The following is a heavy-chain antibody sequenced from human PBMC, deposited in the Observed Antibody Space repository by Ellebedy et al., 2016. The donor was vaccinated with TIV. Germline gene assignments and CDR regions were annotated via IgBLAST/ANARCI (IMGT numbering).Heavy chain of an antibody. D-gene: IGHD1-1*01. CDR3: TTSRNVDAFDI. V-gene: IGHV4-61*01. J-gene: IGHJ3*02. CDR1: GGSVSSGSYY. CDR2: IYYSGST. Sequence: SETLSLXXTVSGGSVSSGSYYWSWIRQPPGKGLEWIGYIYYSGSTKYNPPLKGRVTISVDTSKTQFSLRLSSVTAADTAVYHCTTSRNVDAFDIWGQGTMVTVSP.